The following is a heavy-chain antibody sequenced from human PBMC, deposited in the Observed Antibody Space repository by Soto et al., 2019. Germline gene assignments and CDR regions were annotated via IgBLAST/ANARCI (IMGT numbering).Heavy chain of an antibody. CDR2: INHSGST. J-gene: IGHJ4*02. CDR1: GWSFSGYY. V-gene: IGHV4-34*01. Sequence: QVQLQQWGAGLLKPSETLSLPCAVYGWSFSGYYWSWIRQPPGKGLEWIGEINHSGSTNYNPPLKSRVTTLVDTPKNKFALKLSSVTAADTAVYYCAIGRAGTTVTSGEDYWGQGTLVTVSS. D-gene: IGHD4-17*01. CDR3: AIGRAGTTVTSGEDY.